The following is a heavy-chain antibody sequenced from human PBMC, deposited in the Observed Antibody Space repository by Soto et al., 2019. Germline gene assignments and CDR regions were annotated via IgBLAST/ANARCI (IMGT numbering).Heavy chain of an antibody. CDR3: AGADYDILTGYYPNY. V-gene: IGHV3-7*05. CDR2: IKQDGSEK. Sequence: GSLRLSCAASGFTFSSYWMSWVRQAPGKGLEWVANIKQDGSEKYYVDSVKGRFTISRDNAKNSLYLQMNSLRAEDTAVYYCAGADYDILTGYYPNYWGQGTLVTVSS. J-gene: IGHJ4*02. CDR1: GFTFSSYW. D-gene: IGHD3-9*01.